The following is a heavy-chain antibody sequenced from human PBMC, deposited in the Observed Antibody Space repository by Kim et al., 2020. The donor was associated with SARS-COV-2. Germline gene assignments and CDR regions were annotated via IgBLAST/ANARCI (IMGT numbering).Heavy chain of an antibody. D-gene: IGHD1-26*01. J-gene: IGHJ4*02. V-gene: IGHV4-39*01. CDR3: ASYQEWELPTFDY. CDR2: IYYSGST. CDR1: GGSISSSSYY. Sequence: SETLSLTCTVSGGSISSSSYYWGWIRQPPGKGLEWIGSIYYSGSTYYNPSLKSRVTISVDTSKNQFSLKLSSVTAADTAVYYCASYQEWELPTFDYWGQGTLVTVSS.